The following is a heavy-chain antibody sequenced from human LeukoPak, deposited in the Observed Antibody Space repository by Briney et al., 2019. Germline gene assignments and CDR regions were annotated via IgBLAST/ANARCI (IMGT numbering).Heavy chain of an antibody. CDR2: ISSSSSTI. CDR3: ARDVVAATANYFDY. CDR1: GFTFSSYS. Sequence: GGSLRLSCAASGFTFSSYSTNWVRQAPGKGLEWVSYISSSSSTIYYADSVKGRFTISRDNAKNSLYLQMNSLRAEDTAVYYCARDVVAATANYFDYWGQGTLVTVSS. J-gene: IGHJ4*02. D-gene: IGHD2-15*01. V-gene: IGHV3-48*01.